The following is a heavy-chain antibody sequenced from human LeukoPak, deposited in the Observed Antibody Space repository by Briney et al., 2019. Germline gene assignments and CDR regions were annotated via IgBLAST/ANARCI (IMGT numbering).Heavy chain of an antibody. CDR3: AKDSTMVRGAPTDYYYHYGMDV. J-gene: IGHJ6*02. D-gene: IGHD3-10*01. CDR1: GFTFSSYA. Sequence: PGGSLRLSCAASGFTFSSYAMSWVRQAPGKGLEWVSAISGSGGSTYYADSVKGRFTISRDNSKNTLYLQMNSLRAEDTAVYYCAKDSTMVRGAPTDYYYHYGMDVWGQGTTVTISS. CDR2: ISGSGGST. V-gene: IGHV3-23*01.